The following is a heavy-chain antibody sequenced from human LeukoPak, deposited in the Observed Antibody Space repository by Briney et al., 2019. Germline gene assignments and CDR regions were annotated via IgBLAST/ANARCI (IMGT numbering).Heavy chain of an antibody. V-gene: IGHV3-30*02. CDR3: AEESGTVKPSHFNY. Sequence: PGGSLRLSCAASGFAFSSYGMHWVRQAPGKGLEWVAFIRYDGSNKYYADSVKGRFTISRDNSKNTLYLQMNSLRAEDTAVYYCAEESGTVKPSHFNYWGQGTLVTVSS. D-gene: IGHD3-3*01. CDR2: IRYDGSNK. J-gene: IGHJ4*02. CDR1: GFAFSSYG.